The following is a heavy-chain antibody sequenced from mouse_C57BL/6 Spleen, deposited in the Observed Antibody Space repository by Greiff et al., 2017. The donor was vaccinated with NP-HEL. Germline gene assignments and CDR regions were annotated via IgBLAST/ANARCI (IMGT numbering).Heavy chain of an antibody. J-gene: IGHJ1*03. CDR2: INPSTGGT. V-gene: IGHV1-42*01. Sequence: EVQLQQSGPELVKPGASVKISCKASGYSFTGYYMNWVKQSPEKSLEWIGEINPSTGGTTYNQKFKAKATLTVDKSSSTAYMQLKSLTSEDSAVYYCARGWELVNWYFDVWGTGTTVTVSS. CDR3: ARGWELVNWYFDV. D-gene: IGHD2-2*01. CDR1: GYSFTGYY.